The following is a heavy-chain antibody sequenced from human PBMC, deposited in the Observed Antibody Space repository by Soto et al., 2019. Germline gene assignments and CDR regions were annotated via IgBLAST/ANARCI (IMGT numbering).Heavy chain of an antibody. CDR2: IIPILGIA. Sequence: QVQLVQSGAEVKKPGSSVKVSCTASGGTFSSYTISWVRQAPGQGLEWMGRIIPILGIANYAQKFQGRVTITADKSTSTAYMELSSLRSEDTAVYYCAITMVRGNYYYYGMDVWGQGTTVTVSS. J-gene: IGHJ6*02. CDR1: GGTFSSYT. V-gene: IGHV1-69*02. CDR3: AITMVRGNYYYYGMDV. D-gene: IGHD3-10*01.